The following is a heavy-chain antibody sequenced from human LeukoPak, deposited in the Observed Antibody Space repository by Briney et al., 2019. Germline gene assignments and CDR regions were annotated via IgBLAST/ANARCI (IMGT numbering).Heavy chain of an antibody. D-gene: IGHD3-16*01. CDR1: GFTFSNAW. Sequence: GGSLRLSCAASGFTFSNAWMAWVRQAPGKGLEWVANINQDGSTKQYVDSVRGRFTISRDNAKNSLYLQTNSLRAEDTGLYHCARDMKGNLDYWGQGTLVTVSS. J-gene: IGHJ4*02. CDR3: ARDMKGNLDY. V-gene: IGHV3-7*01. CDR2: INQDGSTK.